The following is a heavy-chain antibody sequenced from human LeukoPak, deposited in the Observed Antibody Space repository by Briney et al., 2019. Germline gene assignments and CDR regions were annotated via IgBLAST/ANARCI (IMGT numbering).Heavy chain of an antibody. Sequence: ASVKVSCKASGYTFTSYDINWVRQATGQGLEWMGWMNPNSGNTGYAQKFQGRVTITRNTSISTAYMGLSSLRSEDTAVYYCARGLRAATGYFSYYYYYYYMDVWGKGTTVTVSS. D-gene: IGHD3-9*01. V-gene: IGHV1-8*03. J-gene: IGHJ6*03. CDR1: GYTFTSYD. CDR2: MNPNSGNT. CDR3: ARGLRAATGYFSYYYYYYYMDV.